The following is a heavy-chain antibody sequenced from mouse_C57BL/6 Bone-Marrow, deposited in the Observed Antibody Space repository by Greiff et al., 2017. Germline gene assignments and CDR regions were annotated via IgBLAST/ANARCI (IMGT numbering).Heavy chain of an antibody. CDR1: GFTFSSYA. J-gene: IGHJ3*01. CDR3: ARVGGFAY. CDR2: ISDGGSYT. V-gene: IGHV5-4*03. Sequence: EVKLVESGGGLVKPGGSLKLSCAASGFTFSSYAMSWVRQTPEKRLEWVATISDGGSYTYYPDNVKGRFTISRDNAKNNLYLQMSHLKSEDTAMYYCARVGGFAYWGQGTLVTVSA.